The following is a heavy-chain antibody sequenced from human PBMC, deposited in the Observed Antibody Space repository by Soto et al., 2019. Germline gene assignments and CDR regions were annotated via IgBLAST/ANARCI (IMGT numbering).Heavy chain of an antibody. Sequence: QVQLQQSGPGLVQPSQTLSLTCAISGDSVSSKSAAWNWIRQPPSRGLEWLGRTYFRSKWSTDYAVSLKGRITVNPDTSKNQFSLQLNSVTPEDTAIYYCARALAGSYDYWGQGTLVTVSS. J-gene: IGHJ4*02. CDR1: GDSVSSKSAA. D-gene: IGHD1-26*01. CDR3: ARALAGSYDY. V-gene: IGHV6-1*01. CDR2: TYFRSKWST.